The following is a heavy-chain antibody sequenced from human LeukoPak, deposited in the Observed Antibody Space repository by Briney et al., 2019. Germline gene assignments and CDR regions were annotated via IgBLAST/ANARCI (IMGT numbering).Heavy chain of an antibody. CDR1: GFTVSSNY. J-gene: IGHJ3*02. CDR3: AREPEVVSSRPFDI. D-gene: IGHD3-22*01. V-gene: IGHV3-66*01. Sequence: GGSLRLSCAASGFTVSSNYMTWVRQAPGKGLEWVSVIYSGGRTYYTDSVKGRFTISRDISKNTLYLQMNSLRAEDTAVYYCAREPEVVSSRPFDIWGQGTMVTVSS. CDR2: IYSGGRT.